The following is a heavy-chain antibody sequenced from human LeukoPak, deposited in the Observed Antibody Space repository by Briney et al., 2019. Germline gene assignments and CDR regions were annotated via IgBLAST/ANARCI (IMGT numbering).Heavy chain of an antibody. CDR1: GYTFTSYD. Sequence: ASVKVSRKASGYTFTSYDINWVRQATGQGLEWMGWMNPNSGNTGYAQKFQGRVTMTRNTSISTAYMELSSLRSEDTAVYYCARGTARLYTDAFDIWGQGTMVTVSS. CDR3: ARGTARLYTDAFDI. V-gene: IGHV1-8*01. CDR2: MNPNSGNT. D-gene: IGHD1-1*01. J-gene: IGHJ3*02.